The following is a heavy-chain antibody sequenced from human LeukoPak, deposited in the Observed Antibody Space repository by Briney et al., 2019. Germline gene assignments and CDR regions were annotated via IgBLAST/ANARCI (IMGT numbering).Heavy chain of an antibody. V-gene: IGHV4-30-4*01. J-gene: IGHJ6*02. D-gene: IGHD3-3*01. CDR1: GGSISSGDYY. Sequence: SQTLSLTCTVSGGSISSGDYYWSWLRQPPGKGLEWIGYIYYSGSTYYNPSLKSRVTISVDTSKNQSSLKLSSVTAADTAVYYCARGSDRYYDFWSGYPYYYGMDVWGQGTTVTVSS. CDR3: ARGSDRYYDFWSGYPYYYGMDV. CDR2: IYYSGST.